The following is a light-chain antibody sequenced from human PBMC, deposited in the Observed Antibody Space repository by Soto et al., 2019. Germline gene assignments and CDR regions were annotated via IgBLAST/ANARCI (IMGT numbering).Light chain of an antibody. J-gene: IGLJ3*02. CDR1: SSNIGAGYD. CDR3: QSYDSSLSGWL. Sequence: QAVVTQPPSVSGAPGQRVTISCTGSSSNIGAGYDVHWYQQLPGTAPKLLIYGNSNRPSGVPDRFSGSKSGTSASLAITGLQAEDEAEYYCQSYDSSLSGWLFGGGTKLTVL. V-gene: IGLV1-40*01. CDR2: GNS.